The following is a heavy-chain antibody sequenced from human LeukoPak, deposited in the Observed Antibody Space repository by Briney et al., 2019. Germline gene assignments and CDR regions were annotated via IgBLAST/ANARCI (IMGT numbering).Heavy chain of an antibody. J-gene: IGHJ4*02. CDR1: GYNFAHYH. Sequence: GASVKVSCKASGYNFAHYHTHWVRQAPGQGLEWMGSLNPNTGDTLLPQKFQGRVTMTRDTSITIGYMELSSLTFDDTGVYYCARDPDSGPDLWGQGTLVTV. CDR2: LNPNTGDT. V-gene: IGHV1-2*02. CDR3: ARDPDSGPDL. D-gene: IGHD2-15*01.